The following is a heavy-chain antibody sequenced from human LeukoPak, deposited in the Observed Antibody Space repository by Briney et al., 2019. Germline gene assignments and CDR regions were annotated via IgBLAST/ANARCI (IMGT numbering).Heavy chain of an antibody. CDR2: IYPGDSDT. CDR3: ARLAVGALNWFDP. D-gene: IGHD1-26*01. V-gene: IGHV5-51*01. Sequence: GGSLRLSCAASGFTLTIYWMSWVRQAPGKGLEWMGIIYPGDSDTRYSPSFQGQVTISADKSISTAYLQWSSLKASDTAMYYCARLAVGALNWFDPWGQGTLVTVSS. J-gene: IGHJ5*02. CDR1: GFTLTIYW.